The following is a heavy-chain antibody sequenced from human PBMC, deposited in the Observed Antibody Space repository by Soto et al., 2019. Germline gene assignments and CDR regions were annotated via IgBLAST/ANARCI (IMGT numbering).Heavy chain of an antibody. CDR3: CVGWELLTTDYYYYYGMDV. V-gene: IGHV1-69*13. CDR1: GGTFSSYA. Sequence: GASVKVSCKASGGTFSSYAISCVRQAPGQGLEWMGGIIPIFGTANYAQKFQGRVTITADESTSTAYMELSSLRSEDTAVYYCCVGWELLTTDYYYYYGMDVWGQGTTVTVSS. D-gene: IGHD1-26*01. CDR2: IIPIFGTA. J-gene: IGHJ6*02.